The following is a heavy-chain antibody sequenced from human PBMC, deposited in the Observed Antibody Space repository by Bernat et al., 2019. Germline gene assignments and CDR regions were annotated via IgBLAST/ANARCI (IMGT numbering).Heavy chain of an antibody. D-gene: IGHD3-22*01. Sequence: QVQLVQSGAEVKKPGASVTLSCKASGYTFTNYLMYWVRQAPGQGLEWMGIINPKDGNRNYAQKFKGRVTMTTDTSTSTVYMELSSLRCEDTAVYYCARDCPKIVVGWFDPWGQGTLVTVPS. CDR1: GYTFTNYL. J-gene: IGHJ5*02. V-gene: IGHV1-46*03. CDR2: INPKDGNR. CDR3: ARDCPKIVVGWFDP.